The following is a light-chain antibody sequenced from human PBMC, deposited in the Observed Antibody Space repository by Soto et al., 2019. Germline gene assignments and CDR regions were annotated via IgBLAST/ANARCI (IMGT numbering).Light chain of an antibody. Sequence: DIQMTQSPSSLSASVGDRVTITCRASQCISNYLAWYQQIPGKVPKLLISAASTLQSGVPSRCSGSGSAPDFTLTISSQQPEDVGTYYCQKNTNVPAFGGAPKVEIK. J-gene: IGKJ4*01. V-gene: IGKV1-27*01. CDR2: AAS. CDR1: QCISNY. CDR3: QKNTNVPA.